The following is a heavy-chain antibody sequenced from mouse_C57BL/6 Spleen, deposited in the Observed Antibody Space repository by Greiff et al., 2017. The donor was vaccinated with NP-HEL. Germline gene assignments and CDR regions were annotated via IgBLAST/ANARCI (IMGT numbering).Heavy chain of an antibody. CDR1: GYTFTSYW. V-gene: IGHV1-53*01. CDR3: AREGDDYDDPYYAMDY. CDR2: INPSNGGT. J-gene: IGHJ4*01. Sequence: QVQLKQPGTELVKPGASVKLSCKASGYTFTSYWMHWVKQRPGQGLEWIGNINPSNGGTNYNEKFKSKATLTVDKSSSTAYMQLSSLTSEDSAVYYCAREGDDYDDPYYAMDYWGQGTSVTVSS. D-gene: IGHD2-4*01.